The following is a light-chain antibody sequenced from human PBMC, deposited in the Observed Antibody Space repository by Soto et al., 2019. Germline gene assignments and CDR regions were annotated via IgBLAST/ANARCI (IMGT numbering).Light chain of an antibody. CDR3: QQRSNWPLT. CDR2: DAS. Sequence: EIVLTQSPDTLSLSPGERATLSCRASQSVSSYLAGYQQKPGQAPRLLIYDASNRATGITARFSGSGSGTDFTLTISSLEPEDFAVYYCQQRSNWPLTFGGGTKVEI. CDR1: QSVSSY. V-gene: IGKV3-11*01. J-gene: IGKJ4*01.